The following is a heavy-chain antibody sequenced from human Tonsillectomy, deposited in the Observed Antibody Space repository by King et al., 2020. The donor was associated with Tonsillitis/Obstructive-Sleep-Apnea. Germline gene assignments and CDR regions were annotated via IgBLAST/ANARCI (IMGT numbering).Heavy chain of an antibody. CDR1: GGSISSSSYY. CDR2: IYYSGST. D-gene: IGHD2-15*01. V-gene: IGHV4-39*01. CDR3: ARSCSGGSCYEGSFDY. J-gene: IGHJ4*02. Sequence: QLQLQESGPGLVKPSETLSLTCTVSGGSISSSSYYWGWIRQPPGKGLEWIGSIYYSGSTYYNPSLKSRVTIPVDTSKNQFSLKLRSVTAADTAVFYCARSCSGGSCYEGSFDYWGQGTLVTVSS.